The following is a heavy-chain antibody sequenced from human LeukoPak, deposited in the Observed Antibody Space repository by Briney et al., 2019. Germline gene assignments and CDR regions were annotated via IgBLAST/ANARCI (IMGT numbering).Heavy chain of an antibody. CDR3: TLTTFGVVYYFDY. D-gene: IGHD1/OR15-1a*01. V-gene: IGHV3-30*04. J-gene: IGHJ4*02. Sequence: GGSLRLSCATSGSTFSSYAMHWVRQAPGKGLEWVALISYDGINQYYADSVKGRFIISRDNSKNTLYLQLNSLRLEDTAVYYCTLTTFGVVYYFDYWGQGTLVTVSS. CDR2: ISYDGINQ. CDR1: GSTFSSYA.